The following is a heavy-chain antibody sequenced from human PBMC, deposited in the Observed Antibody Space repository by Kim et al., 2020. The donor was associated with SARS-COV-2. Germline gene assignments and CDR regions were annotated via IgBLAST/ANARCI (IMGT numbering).Heavy chain of an antibody. CDR2: IYHSGST. J-gene: IGHJ3*02. CDR3: VRFDYCAHHDAFDI. Sequence: SETLSLTCAVSGGSISSSNWWSWVRQPPGKGLEWIGEIYHSGSTNYNPSLKSRVTISVDKSKNQFSLKLSSVTAADTAVYYCVRFDYCAHHDAFDIWGQGTMVTVSS. D-gene: IGHD4-17*01. V-gene: IGHV4-4*02. CDR1: GGSISSSNW.